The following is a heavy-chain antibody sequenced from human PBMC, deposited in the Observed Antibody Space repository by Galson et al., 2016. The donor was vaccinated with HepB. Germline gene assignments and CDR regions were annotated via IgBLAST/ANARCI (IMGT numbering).Heavy chain of an antibody. V-gene: IGHV4-39*01. CDR3: ARYDIVAVPAAMGYLDF. Sequence: SETLSLTCTVSGGSFSSSSYYWGWIRQSPGKGLEWIGSIYYSGSTYDNPSLKSRVTISVDTSKNQFSLKLNSVTAADTAVYYCARYDIVAVPAAMGYLDFWGQGTLVTVSS. J-gene: IGHJ4*02. CDR2: IYYSGST. CDR1: GGSFSSSSYY. D-gene: IGHD2-2*01.